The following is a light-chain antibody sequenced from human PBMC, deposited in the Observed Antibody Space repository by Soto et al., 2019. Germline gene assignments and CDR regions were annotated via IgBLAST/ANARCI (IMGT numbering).Light chain of an antibody. J-gene: IGKJ3*01. V-gene: IGKV3-11*01. CDR2: DAS. CDR1: QSVSSY. Sequence: EIALTQSPATLSLSPGERATLSCRASQSVSSYLAWYQQKPGQAPRLLIYDASNRATGIPARFSGSGSGTDFTLTISSLEPEDFAVYYCQQRSNCPLSFDPGTKVDIK. CDR3: QQRSNCPLS.